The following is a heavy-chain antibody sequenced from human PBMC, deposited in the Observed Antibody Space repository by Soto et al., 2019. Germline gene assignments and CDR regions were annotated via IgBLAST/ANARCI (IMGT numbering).Heavy chain of an antibody. CDR1: GFTFDDYA. CDR2: ISWDGGST. D-gene: IGHD6-13*01. CDR3: AKDSRIAAAGTIYYYYYGMDV. J-gene: IGHJ6*02. V-gene: IGHV3-43D*04. Sequence: EVQLVESGGVVVQPGGSLRLSCAASGFTFDDYAMHWVHQAPGKGLEWVSLISWDGGSTYYADSVKGRFTISRDNSKNSLYLQMNSLRAEDTALYYCAKDSRIAAAGTIYYYYYGMDVWGQGTTVTVSS.